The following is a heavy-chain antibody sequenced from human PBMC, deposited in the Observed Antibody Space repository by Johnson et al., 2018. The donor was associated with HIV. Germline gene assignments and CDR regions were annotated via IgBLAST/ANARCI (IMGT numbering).Heavy chain of an antibody. CDR3: ARRRSYSSSWEPPDDAFDI. Sequence: EVQLVESGGGLIQPGGSLRLSCAASGFTVSSNYMSWVRQAPGKGLEWVSVIYSGGSTYYADSVKGRFTISRDNSKNTLYLQMNRLRAEDTAVYYCARRRSYSSSWEPPDDAFDIWGQGTMVTVSS. CDR2: IYSGGST. CDR1: GFTVSSNY. V-gene: IGHV3-53*01. J-gene: IGHJ3*02. D-gene: IGHD6-13*01.